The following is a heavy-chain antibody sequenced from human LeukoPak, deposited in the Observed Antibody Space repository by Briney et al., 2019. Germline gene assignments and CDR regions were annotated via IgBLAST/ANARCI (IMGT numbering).Heavy chain of an antibody. Sequence: SETLSLTCAVYGGSFSGYYWSWIRQPPGKGLEWIGEINHSGSTNYNPSLKSRVTISVDTSKNQFSLKLSSVTAADTAVYYCARDDYDSSGYYPLRSPFFDPWGQGTLATVSS. CDR1: GGSFSGYY. D-gene: IGHD3-22*01. J-gene: IGHJ5*02. CDR3: ARDDYDSSGYYPLRSPFFDP. CDR2: INHSGST. V-gene: IGHV4-34*01.